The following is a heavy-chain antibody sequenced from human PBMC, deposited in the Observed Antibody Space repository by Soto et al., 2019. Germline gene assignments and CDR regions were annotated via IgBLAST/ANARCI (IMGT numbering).Heavy chain of an antibody. CDR1: GGSISSYY. V-gene: IGHV4-59*12. CDR3: ARGSQYSSSWGGDYYYGMDV. J-gene: IGHJ6*02. D-gene: IGHD6-13*01. CDR2: IYYSGST. Sequence: SETLSLTCTVSGGSISSYYWSWIRQPPGKGLEWIGYIYYSGSTYYNPSLKSRVTISVDTSKNQFSLKLSSVTAADTAVYYCARGSQYSSSWGGDYYYGMDVWGQGTTVTVSS.